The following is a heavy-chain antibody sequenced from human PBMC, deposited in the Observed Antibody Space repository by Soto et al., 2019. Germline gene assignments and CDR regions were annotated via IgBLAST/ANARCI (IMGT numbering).Heavy chain of an antibody. V-gene: IGHV4-30-2*01. J-gene: IGHJ5*02. Sequence: PSETLSLTCAVSGSSISSGGYSWSWIRQPPGKGLEWIGYIYHSGSTYYNPSLKSRVTISVDRSKNQFSLKLSSVTAADTAVYYCARGRPGGYCSGGSCPQGRGWFDPWGQGTLVTVSS. D-gene: IGHD2-15*01. CDR2: IYHSGST. CDR3: ARGRPGGYCSGGSCPQGRGWFDP. CDR1: GSSISSGGYS.